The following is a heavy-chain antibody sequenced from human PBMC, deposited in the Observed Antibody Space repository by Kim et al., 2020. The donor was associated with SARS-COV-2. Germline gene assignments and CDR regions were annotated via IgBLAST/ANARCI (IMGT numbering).Heavy chain of an antibody. Sequence: ASVKVSCKASGYTFTGYHMHWVRQAPGQGLEWMGWINPNSGGTNYAQKFQGRVTMTRDTSISTAYMELSRLRSDDTAVYYCAAQLHTTVTTKSFDYWGQGTLVTVSS. CDR1: GYTFTGYH. CDR2: INPNSGGT. D-gene: IGHD4-17*01. V-gene: IGHV1-2*02. CDR3: AAQLHTTVTTKSFDY. J-gene: IGHJ4*02.